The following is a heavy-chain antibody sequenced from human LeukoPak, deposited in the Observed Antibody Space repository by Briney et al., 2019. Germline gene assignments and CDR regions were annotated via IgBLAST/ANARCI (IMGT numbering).Heavy chain of an antibody. CDR1: GGSISSYY. CDR3: ARHSGSSPHDAFEI. J-gene: IGHJ3*02. CDR2: IYYSGST. D-gene: IGHD1-26*01. Sequence: SETLSLTCTVSGGSISSYYWSWIRQPPGKGLEWIGYIYYSGSTSYNPSLKSRVTISVDTSKNQFSLKLRSVTAADTAVYYCARHSGSSPHDAFEIWGQGTMVTVSS. V-gene: IGHV4-59*01.